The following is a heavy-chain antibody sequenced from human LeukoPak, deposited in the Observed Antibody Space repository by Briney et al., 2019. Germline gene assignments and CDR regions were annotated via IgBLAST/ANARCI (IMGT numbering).Heavy chain of an antibody. V-gene: IGHV4-30-2*01. CDR1: VGSISRGGYS. J-gene: IGHJ4*02. CDR2: IYQSGRT. Sequence: PSQTLSLTCALSVGSISRGGYSCSWVRQPRGKGLEWIGYIYQSGRTDYNPSLKSRVTISVDSSKNQFSLKLSSVNAADTAVYYCARGQPLRGMLYGSGSVSSYLLDYWGQGTLVTVSS. CDR3: ARGQPLRGMLYGSGSVSSYLLDY. D-gene: IGHD3-10*01.